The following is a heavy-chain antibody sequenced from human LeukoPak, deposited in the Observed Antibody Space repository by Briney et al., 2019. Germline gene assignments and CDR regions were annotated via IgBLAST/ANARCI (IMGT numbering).Heavy chain of an antibody. J-gene: IGHJ4*02. CDR1: GFTFSSYE. V-gene: IGHV3-48*03. CDR2: ISSSGSTI. D-gene: IGHD4-17*01. CDR3: ARDTWTTVTHIFDY. Sequence: GGSLRLSCAASGFTFSSYEMNWVRQAPGKGLEWVSYISSSGSTIYYADSVKGRFTISRDNAKKSVYLQMNSLRAEDTAVYYCARDTWTTVTHIFDYWGQGTLVTVSS.